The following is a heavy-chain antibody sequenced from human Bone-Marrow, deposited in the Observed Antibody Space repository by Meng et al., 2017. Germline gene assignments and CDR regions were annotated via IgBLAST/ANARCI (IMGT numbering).Heavy chain of an antibody. V-gene: IGHV3-13*01. Sequence: GESLKISCAACGFTFSSYDMHWVRQGTGKGLEWVTGIGTAGNTYCPGSVKGRFTISRENAKNSLYLQMNSLRAGDTAVYYCARDGGITMVRGVISSRYGMDVWGQGTTVTVSS. CDR1: GFTFSSYD. J-gene: IGHJ6*02. CDR3: ARDGGITMVRGVISSRYGMDV. CDR2: IGTAGNT. D-gene: IGHD3-10*01.